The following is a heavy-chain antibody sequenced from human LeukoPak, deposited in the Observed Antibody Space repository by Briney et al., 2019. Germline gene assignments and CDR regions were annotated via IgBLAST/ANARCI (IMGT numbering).Heavy chain of an antibody. V-gene: IGHV3-21*01. J-gene: IGHJ4*02. D-gene: IGHD6-19*01. CDR2: ISPSSTYI. CDR1: GFTFSSYS. Sequence: GGSLRLSCAASGFTFSSYSMNWVRQAPGKGLEWVSSISPSSTYIYYADSTKGRFTISRDNAKNSLDLQMNSLRAEDTAVYYCARDSVWRGPPIAVAGTDFWGRGTLVTVSS. CDR3: ARDSVWRGPPIAVAGTDF.